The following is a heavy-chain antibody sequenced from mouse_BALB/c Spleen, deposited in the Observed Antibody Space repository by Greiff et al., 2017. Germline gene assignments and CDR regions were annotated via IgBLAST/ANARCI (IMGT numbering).Heavy chain of an antibody. J-gene: IGHJ4*01. D-gene: IGHD1-2*01. CDR1: GFTFSSYT. V-gene: IGHV5-6-4*01. CDR3: TREATAYYAMDY. CDR2: ISSGGSYT. Sequence: EVKLVESGGGLVKPGGSLKLSCAASGFTFSSYTMSWVRQTPEKRLEWVATISSGGSYTYYPDSVKGRFTISRDNAKNTLYLQMSSLKSEDTAMYYCTREATAYYAMDYWGQGTSVTVSS.